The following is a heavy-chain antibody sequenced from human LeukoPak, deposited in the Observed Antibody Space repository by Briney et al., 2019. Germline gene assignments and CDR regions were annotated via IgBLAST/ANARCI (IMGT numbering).Heavy chain of an antibody. J-gene: IGHJ4*02. CDR1: GFTFSSYG. V-gene: IGHV3-33*01. CDR2: IWYDGSNK. CDR3: VRAGGGTAMDLDY. D-gene: IGHD5-18*01. Sequence: GGSLRLSCAASGFTFSSYGMHWVRQAPGKGLEWVAVIWYDGSNKYYADSVKGRFTISRDNSKNTLYLQMNSLRAEDTAVYYCVRAGGGTAMDLDYWGQGTLVTVSS.